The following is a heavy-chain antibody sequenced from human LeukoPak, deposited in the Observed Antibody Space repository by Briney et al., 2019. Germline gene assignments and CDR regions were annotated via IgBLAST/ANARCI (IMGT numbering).Heavy chain of an antibody. CDR2: INYSGST. D-gene: IGHD2-15*01. CDR3: ARSRGISWYYYYMDV. V-gene: IGHV4-34*01. CDR1: GGSFSGYY. Sequence: SETLSLTCAVYGGSFSGYYWSWIRQPPGKGLEWIGEINYSGSTNYNPSLKSRVTISVDTSKNQFSLKLSSVTAADTAVYYCARSRGISWYYYYMDVWGKGTTVTVSS. J-gene: IGHJ6*03.